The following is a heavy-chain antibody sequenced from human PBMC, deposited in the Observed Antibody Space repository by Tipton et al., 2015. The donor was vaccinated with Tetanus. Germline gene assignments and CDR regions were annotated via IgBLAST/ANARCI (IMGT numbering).Heavy chain of an antibody. Sequence: TLSLTCTVSGVSVRSYYWSWIRQSPDKGLEWLGDVIYDGTSYYNPSLNRRVKISLDTSMNQVSPTLTSVTAADTALYYCARRSYCTSTRCFDAFDLWGPGTRVTVSS. CDR2: VIYDGTS. J-gene: IGHJ3*01. CDR1: GVSVRSYY. D-gene: IGHD2-8*01. CDR3: ARRSYCTSTRCFDAFDL. V-gene: IGHV4-34*12.